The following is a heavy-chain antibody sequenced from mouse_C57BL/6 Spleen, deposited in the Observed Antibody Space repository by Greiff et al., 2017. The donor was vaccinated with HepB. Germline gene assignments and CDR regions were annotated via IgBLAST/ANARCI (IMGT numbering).Heavy chain of an antibody. CDR2: IYPGDGDT. CDR1: GYAFSSSW. J-gene: IGHJ2*01. V-gene: IGHV1-82*01. CDR3: ARGDYYGSSLGY. D-gene: IGHD1-1*01. Sequence: VKLQESGPELVKPGASVKISCKASGYAFSSSWMNWVKQRPGKGLEWIGRIYPGDGDTNYNGKFKGKATLTADKSSSTAYMQLSSLTSEDSAVYFCARGDYYGSSLGYWGQGTTLTVSS.